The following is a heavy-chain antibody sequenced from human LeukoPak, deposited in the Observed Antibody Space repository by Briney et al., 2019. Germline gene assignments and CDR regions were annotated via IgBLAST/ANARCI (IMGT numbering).Heavy chain of an antibody. CDR2: IYYRGST. D-gene: IGHD4-17*01. J-gene: IGHJ2*01. CDR1: GGSISTYY. V-gene: IGHV4-59*01. CDR3: AKGGYTTGGYWYLDL. Sequence: SETLSLTCTVSGGSISTYYWSWIRQPPGKGLEWIGYIYYRGSTSYNPSLKSRVTILVDTSKNQFSLNLNSMTAADTAVYYCAKGGYTTGGYWYLDLWGRGTLVTVSS.